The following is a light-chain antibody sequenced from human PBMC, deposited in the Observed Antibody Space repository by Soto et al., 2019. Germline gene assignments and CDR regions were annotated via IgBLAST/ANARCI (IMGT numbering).Light chain of an antibody. CDR3: SSYTSSAPFYV. J-gene: IGLJ1*01. V-gene: IGLV2-14*03. CDR2: DVN. Sequence: QSVLTQPASVSGSPGQSITISCTGASTDVDGYDYVSWYQQHPGQAPKLMIYDVNNRPSGVSYRFYGSKSGDTASLTISGLQAEDDADYYCSSYTSSAPFYVFGTGTKVTVL. CDR1: STDVDGYDY.